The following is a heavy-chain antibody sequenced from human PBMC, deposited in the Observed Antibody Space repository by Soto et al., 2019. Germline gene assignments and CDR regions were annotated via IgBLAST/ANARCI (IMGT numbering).Heavy chain of an antibody. J-gene: IGHJ5*02. CDR3: ARLHYYDSSGYGRYNLFDP. Sequence: SETLSLTCTVSGGSISSYYWSWIRQPAGKGLEWIGRIYTSGSTNYNPSLKSRVTMSVDTSKNQFSLKLSSVTAADTAVYYCARLHYYDSSGYGRYNLFDPWGQGTLVTVSS. CDR2: IYTSGST. D-gene: IGHD3-22*01. CDR1: GGSISSYY. V-gene: IGHV4-4*07.